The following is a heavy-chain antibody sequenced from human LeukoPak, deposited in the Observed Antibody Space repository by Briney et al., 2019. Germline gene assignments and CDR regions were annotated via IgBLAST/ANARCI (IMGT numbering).Heavy chain of an antibody. J-gene: IGHJ4*02. CDR3: ARGTGTTAYFDY. V-gene: IGHV3-11*06. Sequence: GGSLRLSCAASGFTFSDYYMSWIRQAPGKGLEWVSYISSSSSYTKYGDSVKGRFTISRDNAKNSLYLQVNSLRAEDTAVYYCARGTGTTAYFDYWGQGTLVTVS. CDR1: GFTFSDYY. D-gene: IGHD1-1*01. CDR2: ISSSSSYT.